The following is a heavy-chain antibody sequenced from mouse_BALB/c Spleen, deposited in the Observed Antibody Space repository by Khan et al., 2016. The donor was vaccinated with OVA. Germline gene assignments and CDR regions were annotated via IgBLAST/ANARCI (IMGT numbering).Heavy chain of an antibody. CDR2: VSTGGSYT. J-gene: IGHJ3*01. CDR1: GFTFSTYG. V-gene: IGHV5-6*01. CDR3: TRLAYYYDSEGFAY. Sequence: EVQLVESGGDLVKPGGSLKLSCAASGFTFSTYGMSWVRQAPDKRLEWVATVSTGGSYTYYPDSVKGRFTISRANAKNTLYLQMGGLRSEDTAMFYCTRLAYYYDSEGFAYWGQGTLVTVSA. D-gene: IGHD1-1*01.